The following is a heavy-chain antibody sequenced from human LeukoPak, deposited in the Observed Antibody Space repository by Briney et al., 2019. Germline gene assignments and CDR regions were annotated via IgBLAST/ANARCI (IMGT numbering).Heavy chain of an antibody. D-gene: IGHD3-10*01. CDR1: GVMFPSYW. J-gene: IGHJ4*02. CDR2: IKQDGSEK. CDR3: ARRLHFGFLDS. V-gene: IGHV3-7*04. Sequence: GGPLRLSCAASGVMFPSYWMTWVRQAPGKGLEWVANIKQDGSEKYYVDSVKGRFTISRDNAKNSVYLQMNSLRAEDTAVYYCARRLHFGFLDSWGQGTLVTVSS.